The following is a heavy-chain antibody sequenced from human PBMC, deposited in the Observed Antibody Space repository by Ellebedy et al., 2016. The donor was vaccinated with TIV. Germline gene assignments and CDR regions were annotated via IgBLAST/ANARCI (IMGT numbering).Heavy chain of an antibody. J-gene: IGHJ4*02. D-gene: IGHD4-17*01. V-gene: IGHV4-39*07. CDR1: GDSISSSSYF. CDR3: ARPLRSTVTTSIYFDY. CDR2: IYYSGST. Sequence: SETLSLXXSVSGDSISSSSYFWGWHRQPPGKGLDWIGIIYYSGSTYYNPSLNSRVTISIDTSKNQFSLNLSSVTAADTAVYYCARPLRSTVTTSIYFDYWGQGTLVTVSS.